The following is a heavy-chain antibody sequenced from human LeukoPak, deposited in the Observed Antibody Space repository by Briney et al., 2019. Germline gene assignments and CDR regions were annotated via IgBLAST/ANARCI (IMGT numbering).Heavy chain of an antibody. CDR3: AKLELLEDY. CDR2: ISGSGGST. Sequence: PGWSLRLSRPPSGFTFSSYSMSWVRQAPPKEVECVSAISGSGGSTYYADSVKGRFTISKDNSKNTLYLQMNSRRAEDTAVYYCAKLELLEDYWGQGNLVTVSS. CDR1: GFTFSSYS. D-gene: IGHD1-26*01. V-gene: IGHV3-23*01. J-gene: IGHJ4*02.